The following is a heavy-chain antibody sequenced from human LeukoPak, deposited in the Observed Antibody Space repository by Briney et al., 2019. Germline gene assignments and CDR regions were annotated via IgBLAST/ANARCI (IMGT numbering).Heavy chain of an antibody. D-gene: IGHD6-19*01. CDR2: IEASGGAT. CDR1: GFTFSDYA. CDR3: AKGSGSGWYGWFAP. V-gene: IGHV3-23*01. J-gene: IGHJ5*02. Sequence: GGFLRLSCAASGFTFSDYAMYWVRQAPGKGLEWVSSIEASGGATYYADSVKGRFTISRDNSKNTFYPQMNSLRAEDTAVYYCAKGSGSGWYGWFAPWGQGTLVTVSS.